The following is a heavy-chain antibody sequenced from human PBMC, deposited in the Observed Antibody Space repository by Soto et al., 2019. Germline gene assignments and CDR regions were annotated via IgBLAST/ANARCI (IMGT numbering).Heavy chain of an antibody. CDR3: ARVPVVATIMPFDY. CDR2: ISSSSSYI. V-gene: IGHV3-21*01. J-gene: IGHJ4*02. Sequence: PGGSLRLSCASSGFTFSSYSMNWVRQAPGKGLEWVSSISSSSSYIYYADSVKGRFTISRDNAKNSLYLQMNSLRAEDTAVYYCARVPVVATIMPFDYWGQGTLVTVSS. CDR1: GFTFSSYS. D-gene: IGHD5-12*01.